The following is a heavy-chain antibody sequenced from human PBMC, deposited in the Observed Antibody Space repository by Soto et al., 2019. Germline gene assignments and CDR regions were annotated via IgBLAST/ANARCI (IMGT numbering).Heavy chain of an antibody. CDR3: ARARGYSGYDPPDV. CDR2: IYQSGIS. Sequence: QLQLQESGSGLVKPSQTLSLTCAVSGGSISSGRYPWSWIRQPPGKGLEWIGYIYQSGISSYNPSLKSRVTISLDRSKNQLSLKLSSVTAADTAVYYCARARGYSGYDPPDVWGQGTLVTVSP. D-gene: IGHD5-12*01. CDR1: GGSISSGRYP. J-gene: IGHJ4*02. V-gene: IGHV4-30-2*01.